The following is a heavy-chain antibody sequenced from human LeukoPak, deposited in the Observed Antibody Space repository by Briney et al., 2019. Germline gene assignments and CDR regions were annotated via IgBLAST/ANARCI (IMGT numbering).Heavy chain of an antibody. Sequence: ASVKVSCKASGGTFSSYAISWVRQAPGQGLEWMGGIIPIFGTANYAQKFQGRVTITADKSTSTAYMELSSLRSEDTAVYYCARYSGSYSGFDYWGQGTLVTVSS. CDR2: IIPIFGTA. J-gene: IGHJ4*02. V-gene: IGHV1-69*06. D-gene: IGHD1-26*01. CDR1: GGTFSSYA. CDR3: ARYSGSYSGFDY.